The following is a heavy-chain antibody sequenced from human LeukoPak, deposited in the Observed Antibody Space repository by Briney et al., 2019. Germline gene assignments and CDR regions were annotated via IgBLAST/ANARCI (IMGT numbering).Heavy chain of an antibody. J-gene: IGHJ4*02. D-gene: IGHD5-24*01. V-gene: IGHV3-23*01. Sequence: GGSLRLSCAASGFTFSSYAMSWVRQAPGKGLEWVSAISGSGGSTYYADSVKGRFTISRDNSKNTLYLQMNSLRAEDTAVYYCARGGDGYNWPYYFDYWGQGTLVTVSS. CDR1: GFTFSSYA. CDR2: ISGSGGST. CDR3: ARGGDGYNWPYYFDY.